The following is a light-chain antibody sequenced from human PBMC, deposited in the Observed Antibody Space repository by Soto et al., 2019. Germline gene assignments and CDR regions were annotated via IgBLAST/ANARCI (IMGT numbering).Light chain of an antibody. CDR1: KLGDKF. V-gene: IGLV3-1*01. J-gene: IGLJ2*01. Sequence: SSELTQPTSMSVSPGQTASITCSGDKLGDKFAFWYQQKPRQSPVLVIYQDTKRPSGIPERFSGSNSGNTATLTISGTQAMDEADYYCQAWDSSTAVFGGGTKLTVL. CDR2: QDT. CDR3: QAWDSSTAV.